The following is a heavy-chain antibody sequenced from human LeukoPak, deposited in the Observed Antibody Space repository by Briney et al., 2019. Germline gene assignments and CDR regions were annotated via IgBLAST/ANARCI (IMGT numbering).Heavy chain of an antibody. D-gene: IGHD3-10*01. CDR2: ISYDGSNK. V-gene: IGHV3-30*04. Sequence: GGSLRLSCAASGFTFSIYAMHWVRQAPGKGLEWVAVISYDGSNKYYADSVKGRFTISRDNSKNTLYLQMNSLRAEDTAVYYCARFHYGSGNYYYYGMDVWGQGTTVTVSS. CDR3: ARFHYGSGNYYYYGMDV. CDR1: GFTFSIYA. J-gene: IGHJ6*02.